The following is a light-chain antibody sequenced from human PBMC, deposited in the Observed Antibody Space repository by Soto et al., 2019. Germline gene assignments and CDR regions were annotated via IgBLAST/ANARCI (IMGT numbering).Light chain of an antibody. Sequence: DIQMTQSPSSLSSSVGDRVTITCRARQTISTYLNWCQQKPGKAPKLLIYAATSLQSGVPSRFSGSGSGTDLTLTISSVQPEDFASYYCRQSLSIPYTFREGTKPEIK. CDR2: AAT. CDR3: RQSLSIPYT. CDR1: QTISTY. V-gene: IGKV1-39*01. J-gene: IGKJ2*01.